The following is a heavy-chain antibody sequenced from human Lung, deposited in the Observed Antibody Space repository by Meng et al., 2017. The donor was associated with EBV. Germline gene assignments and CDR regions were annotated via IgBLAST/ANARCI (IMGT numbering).Heavy chain of an antibody. V-gene: IGHV1-69*01. D-gene: IGHD5-12*01. J-gene: IGHJ4*02. Sequence: QVHLVQFGAEGRKPGYSVKVPCRIPGGTLTRHALGWVRQAPGPGLEWMGGIIPMFDTPNYAQSFQGRLTIIADGSTSIMYMELNSLRSDDTAVYYCARGGYSGYDGAGYYFDYWGQGTLVTVSS. CDR1: GGTLTRHA. CDR2: IIPMFDTP. CDR3: ARGGYSGYDGAGYYFDY.